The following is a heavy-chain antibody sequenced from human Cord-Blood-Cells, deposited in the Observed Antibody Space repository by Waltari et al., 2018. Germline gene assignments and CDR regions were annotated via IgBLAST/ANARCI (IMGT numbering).Heavy chain of an antibody. Sequence: HVQPVQSGAEVKKPGASAKVSCKASGYTFTSHAMHWARQAPGQRLEWMGWINAGNGNTKYSQKFQGRVTITRDTSASTAYMELSSLRSEDTAVYYCARASGSSGFDYWGQGTLVTVSS. CDR1: GYTFTSHA. CDR3: ARASGSSGFDY. J-gene: IGHJ4*02. D-gene: IGHD3-10*01. V-gene: IGHV1-3*01. CDR2: INAGNGNT.